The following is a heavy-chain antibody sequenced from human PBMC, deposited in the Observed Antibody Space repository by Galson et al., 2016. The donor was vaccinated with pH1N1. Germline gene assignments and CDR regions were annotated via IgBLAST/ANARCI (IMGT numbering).Heavy chain of an antibody. CDR3: VRESWRFGGDFDY. Sequence: SLRLSCAASGFTFSNHAMHWVRHVPGKGLDWVALIWYDGSNQYYTDSVKGRFTISRDNSNNTLYLQMKSLRVEDTAVYYCVRESWRFGGDFDYWGPGTPVTVSS. J-gene: IGHJ4*02. V-gene: IGHV3-33*01. D-gene: IGHD2-15*01. CDR2: IWYDGSNQ. CDR1: GFTFSNHA.